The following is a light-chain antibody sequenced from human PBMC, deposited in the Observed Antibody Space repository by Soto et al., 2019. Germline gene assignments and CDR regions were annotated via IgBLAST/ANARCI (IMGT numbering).Light chain of an antibody. Sequence: QSVLTQPPSVSGAPGPRVTISCTGPSSNIGAGYDVHWYQQLPGTAPQPLIYGNSKRPSGVPDRFSGTKSSTSASLAITGLQAEDEADYYSQSYDSSLSVVFGGGTKLTVL. CDR2: GNS. V-gene: IGLV1-40*01. J-gene: IGLJ2*01. CDR1: SSNIGAGYD. CDR3: QSYDSSLSVV.